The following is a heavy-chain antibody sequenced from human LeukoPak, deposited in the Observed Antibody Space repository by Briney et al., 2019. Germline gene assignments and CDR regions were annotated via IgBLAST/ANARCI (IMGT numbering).Heavy chain of an antibody. CDR1: GFTFSSYT. CDR2: ISSSSSTK. Sequence: GGSLRLSCAASGFTFSSYTMNWVRQAPGKGLEWVSYISSSSSTKYYADSVKGRFTISRDDAKNSLYLQMNSLRAVDTAVYYCARVRGWPDFDYWGQGTLVTVSS. J-gene: IGHJ4*02. V-gene: IGHV3-48*04. D-gene: IGHD6-19*01. CDR3: ARVRGWPDFDY.